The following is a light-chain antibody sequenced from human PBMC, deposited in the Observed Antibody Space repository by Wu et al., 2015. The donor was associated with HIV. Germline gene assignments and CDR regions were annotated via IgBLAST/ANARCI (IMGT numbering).Light chain of an antibody. CDR1: QSVRRD. Sequence: EIVLTQSPGTLSLSPGERATLSCRASQSVRRDFLAWYQQKPGQSPRLLIYGASTRATGIPARFSGSGSGTDFTLTISSLQSEDFAVYYCQQYNNWPPMTFGQGTKVEIK. V-gene: IGKV3-15*01. CDR3: QQYNNWPPMT. CDR2: GAS. J-gene: IGKJ1*01.